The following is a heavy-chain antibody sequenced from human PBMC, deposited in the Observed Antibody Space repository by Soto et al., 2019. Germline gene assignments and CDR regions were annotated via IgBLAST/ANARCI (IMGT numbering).Heavy chain of an antibody. CDR2: IIPIFGTA. D-gene: IGHD3-22*01. CDR1: GGTFSSYA. Sequence: SVKVSCKASGGTFSSYAISWVRQAPGQGLEWMGGIIPIFGTANSAQKFQGRVTITADESTSTAYMELSSLRSEDASVYYCARDSSGQPFDYWGQGTLVTVSS. CDR3: ARDSSGQPFDY. J-gene: IGHJ4*02. V-gene: IGHV1-69*13.